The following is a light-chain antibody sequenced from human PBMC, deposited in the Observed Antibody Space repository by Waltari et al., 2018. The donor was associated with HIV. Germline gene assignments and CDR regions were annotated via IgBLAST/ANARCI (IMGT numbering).Light chain of an antibody. CDR1: SSNIGSNT. CDR3: AAWDDSLMGV. J-gene: IGLJ3*02. V-gene: IGLV1-44*01. CDR2: YNN. Sequence: QSVLTQPPSASGTPGQRVTISCSGSSSNIGSNTVNWYQQLPGTSPKLLIYYNNQRPSGVPGRFSGSKSGTSASLAISGLQSEDEADYYCAAWDDSLMGVFGGGTRLTVL.